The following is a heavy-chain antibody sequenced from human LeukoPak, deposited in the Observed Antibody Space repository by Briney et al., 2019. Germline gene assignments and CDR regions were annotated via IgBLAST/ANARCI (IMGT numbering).Heavy chain of an antibody. CDR1: GFTFSNYA. CDR3: ASTETPYYYDSNGFYPYYFDY. CDR2: VSHDGIQT. D-gene: IGHD3-22*01. J-gene: IGHJ4*02. V-gene: IGHV3-30-3*01. Sequence: GGSLRLSCAASGFTFSNYAMHWVRQGLVKGLESMAVVSHDGIQTYYADSVKGRFTISRDNSKSTLFLQMNSLRAEDTAVYYCASTETPYYYDSNGFYPYYFDYWGQGTLVTVSS.